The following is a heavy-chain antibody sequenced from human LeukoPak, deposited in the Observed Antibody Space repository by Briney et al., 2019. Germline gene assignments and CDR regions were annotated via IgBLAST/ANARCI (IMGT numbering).Heavy chain of an antibody. CDR3: ARDFVVVPAAISYFDL. D-gene: IGHD2-2*02. V-gene: IGHV1-18*01. J-gene: IGHJ2*01. CDR1: GYTFTSYG. CDR2: ISAYNGNT. Sequence: ASVKVSCKASGYTFTSYGISWVRPAPGQGLEWMGWISAYNGNTNYAQKLQGRVTMTTDTSTSTVYLELRSLSSDDTAVYYCARDFVVVPAAISYFDLWERGMLVVVS.